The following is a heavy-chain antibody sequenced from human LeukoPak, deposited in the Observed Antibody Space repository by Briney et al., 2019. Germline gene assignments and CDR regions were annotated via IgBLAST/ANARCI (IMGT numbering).Heavy chain of an antibody. V-gene: IGHV4-34*01. D-gene: IGHD1-26*01. CDR3: AREWGLHSPCEY. CDR1: GVSISSFY. CDR2: INHSEST. J-gene: IGHJ4*02. Sequence: SETLSLTCNVSGVSISSFYLSWIRHPPGKGLEWIGEINHSESTNYNPSLKSRVTISVDTSKKQFSLQLSSVTAADTAVYYCAREWGLHSPCEYWGQGTLVTVSS.